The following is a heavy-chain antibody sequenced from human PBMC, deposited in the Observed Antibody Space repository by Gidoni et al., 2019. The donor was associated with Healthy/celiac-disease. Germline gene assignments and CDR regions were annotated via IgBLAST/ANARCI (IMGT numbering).Heavy chain of an antibody. Sequence: QVQLVESGGGVVQPGRSLRLSCAASGFTFSSYGMHWVRQAPGKGLEWVAVISYDGSNKYYADSVKGRFTISRDNSKNTLYLQMNSLRAEDTAVYYCAKDPSRAARGGYYFDYWGQGTLVTVSS. CDR2: ISYDGSNK. D-gene: IGHD6-6*01. J-gene: IGHJ4*02. CDR3: AKDPSRAARGGYYFDY. CDR1: GFTFSSYG. V-gene: IGHV3-30*18.